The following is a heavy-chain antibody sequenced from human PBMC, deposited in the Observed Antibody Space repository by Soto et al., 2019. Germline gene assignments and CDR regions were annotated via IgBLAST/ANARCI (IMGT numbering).Heavy chain of an antibody. CDR2: ISAYNGNT. CDR3: ARGATYYDYIWGSYRPSKFDP. Sequence: ASVKVSCKASGYTFTSYGISWVRQAPGQGLEWMGWISAYNGNTNYAQKLQGRVTMTTDTSTSTAYMELRSLRSDDTAVYYCARGATYYDYIWGSYRPSKFDPWGRGTLVTVSS. CDR1: GYTFTSYG. D-gene: IGHD3-16*02. J-gene: IGHJ5*02. V-gene: IGHV1-18*01.